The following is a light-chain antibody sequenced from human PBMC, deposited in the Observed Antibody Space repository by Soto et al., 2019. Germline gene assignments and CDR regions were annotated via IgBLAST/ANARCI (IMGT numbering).Light chain of an antibody. CDR1: SSNIGAGYE. J-gene: IGLJ1*01. CDR2: ENN. CDR3: QSYDRSLSGYV. Sequence: QSVLTQPPSVSEAPGQRVTISCTGSSSNIGAGYEAHWYQQVPGTAPKLLIYENNNRPSGVPDRFSGSKSGTSASLAITGLQAEDEAEYYCQSYDRSLSGYVFGTGTKGTGL. V-gene: IGLV1-40*01.